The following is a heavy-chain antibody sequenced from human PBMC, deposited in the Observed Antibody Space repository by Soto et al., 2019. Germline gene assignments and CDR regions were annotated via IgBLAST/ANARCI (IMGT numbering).Heavy chain of an antibody. J-gene: IGHJ4*02. V-gene: IGHV3-30-3*01. CDR2: VAYDGGYK. CDR1: GFTFNKYT. CDR3: ARPANTYEYGISGSPSLLY. Sequence: QVQLVESGGGVVQPGRSLRLSCAASGFTFNKYTMNWVRQAPGKGLEWVAVVAYDGGYKYYADSVKGRFTISRDNSKNTLFLQMNSLRAEDTAVYYCARPANTYEYGISGSPSLLYWGQGTLVTVSS. D-gene: IGHD3-22*01.